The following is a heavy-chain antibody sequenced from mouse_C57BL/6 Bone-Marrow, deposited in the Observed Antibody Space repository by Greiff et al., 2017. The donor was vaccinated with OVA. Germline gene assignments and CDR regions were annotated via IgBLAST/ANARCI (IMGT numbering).Heavy chain of an antibody. CDR3: ASSITTYYYAMDY. D-gene: IGHD1-1*01. CDR1: GYSITSDY. CDR2: ISYSGST. Sequence: VHVKQSGPGLAKPSQTLSLTCSVTGYSITSDYWNWIRKFPGNKLEYMGYISYSGSTYYNPSLKSRISITRDTSKNQYYLQLNSVTTEDTATYSCASSITTYYYAMDYWGQGTSVTVSS. V-gene: IGHV3-8*01. J-gene: IGHJ4*01.